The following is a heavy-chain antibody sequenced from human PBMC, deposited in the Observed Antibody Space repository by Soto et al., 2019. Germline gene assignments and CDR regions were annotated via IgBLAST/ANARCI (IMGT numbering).Heavy chain of an antibody. CDR1: GYTFTGYY. D-gene: IGHD1-20*01. V-gene: IGHV1-2*04. CDR3: ARDRIIGTTGYYYYGMDV. CDR2: INPNSGGT. Sequence: GASVKVSCKASGYTFTGYYMHWVRQAPGQGLEWMGWINPNSGGTNYAQKFQGWVTMTRDTSISTAYMELSRLRSDDTAVYYCARDRIIGTTGYYYYGMDVWGQGTTVTVSS. J-gene: IGHJ6*02.